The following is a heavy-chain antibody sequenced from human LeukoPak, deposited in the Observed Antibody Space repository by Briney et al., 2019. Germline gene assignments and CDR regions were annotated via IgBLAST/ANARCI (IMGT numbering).Heavy chain of an antibody. J-gene: IGHJ3*01. CDR1: GFTFSNYD. CDR3: TRGGLDAPCDG. Sequence: GGSLRLSCSASGFTFSNYDMHWVRQEQGKGLEWVSGIGIGGHTYYAPSVKGRFTISRENANNSLYLQMNSLRAGDTAIYSCTRGGLDAPCDGWGEGTMVAVSS. CDR2: IGIGGHT. D-gene: IGHD5/OR15-5a*01. V-gene: IGHV3-13*01.